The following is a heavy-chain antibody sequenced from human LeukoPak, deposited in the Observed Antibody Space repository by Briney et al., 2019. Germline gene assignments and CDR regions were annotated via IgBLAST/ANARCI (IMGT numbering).Heavy chain of an antibody. CDR2: INHSGST. Sequence: SETLSLTCAVYGGSFSGYYWSWIRQPPGKGLEWIGEINHSGSTNYNPSLKSRVTISVDTSKNQFSLKLSSVTAADTAVYYCARTMVRGVIKGYYYYYMDVWGKGTTVTVSS. CDR1: GGSFSGYY. V-gene: IGHV4-34*01. CDR3: ARTMVRGVIKGYYYYYMDV. J-gene: IGHJ6*03. D-gene: IGHD3-10*01.